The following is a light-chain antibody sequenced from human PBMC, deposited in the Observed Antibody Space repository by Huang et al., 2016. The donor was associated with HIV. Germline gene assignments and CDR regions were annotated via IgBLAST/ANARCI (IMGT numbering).Light chain of an antibody. Sequence: EIVLTQSPGTVSLSPGERATLSCRASQSISSSYIAWYQQKPGQAPRLLIYGASTRATGIPDRFSGRGSGTDFTLTISRLEPEDSAVYYCQQNASSRTFGRGTKVELK. CDR1: QSISSSY. J-gene: IGKJ1*01. V-gene: IGKV3-20*01. CDR3: QQNASSRT. CDR2: GAS.